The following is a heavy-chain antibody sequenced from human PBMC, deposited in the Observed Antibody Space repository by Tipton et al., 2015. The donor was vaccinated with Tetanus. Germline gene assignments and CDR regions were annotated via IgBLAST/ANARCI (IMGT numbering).Heavy chain of an antibody. Sequence: TLSLTCTVSGGSISNDNYYWSWIRQPPGKGLEWIGYMFYSGSAYYNPSLKSRITITMDTSRNQFSLNLSSVTAADTAVYYCARGPTATSDSWGQGTLVTVSS. D-gene: IGHD4-17*01. V-gene: IGHV4-30-4*01. J-gene: IGHJ4*02. CDR2: MFYSGSA. CDR1: GGSISNDNYY. CDR3: ARGPTATSDS.